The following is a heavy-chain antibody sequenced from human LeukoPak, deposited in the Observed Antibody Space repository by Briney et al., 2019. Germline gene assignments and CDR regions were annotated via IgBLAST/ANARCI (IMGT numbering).Heavy chain of an antibody. CDR1: GYTFTSYD. V-gene: IGHV1-8*01. D-gene: IGHD3-16*02. CDR2: MNPNSGNT. J-gene: IGHJ6*02. Sequence: ASVKVSCKASGYTFTSYDINWVRQATGQGLEWMGWMNPNSGNTGYAQKFQGRVTMTRNTSISTAYMELSSLRSEDTAVYYCARDLPYDYVWGSYRQYGMDVWGQGTTVTVSS. CDR3: ARDLPYDYVWGSYRQYGMDV.